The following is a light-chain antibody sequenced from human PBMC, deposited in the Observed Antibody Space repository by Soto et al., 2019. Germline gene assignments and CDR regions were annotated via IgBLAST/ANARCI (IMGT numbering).Light chain of an antibody. CDR2: AAS. V-gene: IGKV1-9*01. CDR1: QAIGTY. J-gene: IGKJ1*01. Sequence: DIQLTQSPSFLSASIGDSVTITCRASQAIGTYLAWYQQKPGKAPNLLVYAASTLHSGVPSRFSGSGSGTEFTLTISSLQPEDFATYFCQQSYSTPPWTFGQGTKVEIK. CDR3: QQSYSTPPWT.